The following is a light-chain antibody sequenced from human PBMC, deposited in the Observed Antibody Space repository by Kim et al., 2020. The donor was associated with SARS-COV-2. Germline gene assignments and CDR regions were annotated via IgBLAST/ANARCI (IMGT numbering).Light chain of an antibody. J-gene: IGLJ3*02. Sequence: GHSVPISCTGASRDVDDYKYVSWFQHHPGKAPKLMIYEVSKRPSGVPDRFSGSKSGNTASLTVSGLQAEDEADYYCIAYAGSNNKVFGGGTQLTVL. CDR2: EVS. V-gene: IGLV2-8*01. CDR1: SRDVDDYKY. CDR3: IAYAGSNNKV.